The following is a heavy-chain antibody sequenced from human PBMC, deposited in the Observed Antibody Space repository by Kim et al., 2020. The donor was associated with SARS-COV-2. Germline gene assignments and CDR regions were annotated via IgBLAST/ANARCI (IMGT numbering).Heavy chain of an antibody. CDR1: GGTFSSYA. Sequence: SVKVSCKASGGTFSSYAISWVRQAPGQGLEWMGGIIPIFGTANYAQKFQGRVTITADESTSTAYMELSSLRSEDTAVYYCARPIRGYSYGSNFDYWGQGTLVTVSS. D-gene: IGHD5-18*01. CDR2: IIPIFGTA. J-gene: IGHJ4*02. V-gene: IGHV1-69*13. CDR3: ARPIRGYSYGSNFDY.